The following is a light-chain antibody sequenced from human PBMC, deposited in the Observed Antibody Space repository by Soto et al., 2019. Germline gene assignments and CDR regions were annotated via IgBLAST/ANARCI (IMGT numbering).Light chain of an antibody. Sequence: QSVLTQPASVSGSPGQSITISCTGTSSDVGNNNYVSWYQHNPGRAPKVMICDVTNRPSGFSNRFSGSMSGNTASLTISGLQAEDEADYYCSSFTGSSYVFGTGTRSPS. J-gene: IGLJ1*01. CDR1: SSDVGNNNY. CDR2: DVT. V-gene: IGLV2-14*03. CDR3: SSFTGSSYV.